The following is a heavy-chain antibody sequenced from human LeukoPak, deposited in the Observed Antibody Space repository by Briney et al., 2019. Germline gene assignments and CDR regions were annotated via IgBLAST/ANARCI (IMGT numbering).Heavy chain of an antibody. D-gene: IGHD5/OR15-5a*01. J-gene: IGHJ6*02. Sequence: ASVKVSCKASGYTFTSYYMHWVRQAPGQGLEWMGIINPSGGSTSYAQKFQGRVTMTRDTSTSTVYMELSSLRSEDTAVYYCARADGVYGHVMYYYYGMDVWGQGTTVTVSS. V-gene: IGHV1-46*01. CDR1: GYTFTSYY. CDR3: ARADGVYGHVMYYYYGMDV. CDR2: INPSGGST.